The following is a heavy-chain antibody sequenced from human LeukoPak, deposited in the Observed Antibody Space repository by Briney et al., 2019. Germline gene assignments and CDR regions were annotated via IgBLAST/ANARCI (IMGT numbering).Heavy chain of an antibody. CDR1: GGSISSSSYY. D-gene: IGHD3-16*01. CDR3: ARGGSRLTTAGDLDY. J-gene: IGHJ4*02. V-gene: IGHV4-39*01. CDR2: IYYSGST. Sequence: SETLSLTCTVSGGSISSSSYYWGWIRQPPGKGLEWIGSIYYSGSTYYSPSLKNRVTISVDTSRNRFSLRLSSVTAADTAVYYCARGGSRLTTAGDLDYWGQGALVTVSS.